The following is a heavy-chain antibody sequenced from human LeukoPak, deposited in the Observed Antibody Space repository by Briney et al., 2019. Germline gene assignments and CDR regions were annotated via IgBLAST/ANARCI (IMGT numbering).Heavy chain of an antibody. V-gene: IGHV3-21*04. CDR1: GFTFSSYS. D-gene: IGHD3-22*01. Sequence: PGGSLRLSCAASGFTFSSYSMSWVRQAPGKGLEWVSSISSSSSYIYYADSVKGRFTISRDNAKNSLYLQMNSLRAEDTAVYYCARGRRYYYDSSGLFVGYWGQGTLVTVSS. J-gene: IGHJ4*02. CDR2: ISSSSSYI. CDR3: ARGRRYYYDSSGLFVGY.